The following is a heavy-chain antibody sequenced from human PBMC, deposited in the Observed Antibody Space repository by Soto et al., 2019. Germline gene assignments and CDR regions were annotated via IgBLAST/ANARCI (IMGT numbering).Heavy chain of an antibody. CDR2: ISGYNGDT. Sequence: QGQLVQSGAEVKKPGASVTVSCKASGYTFTRYGTSWVRQAPGQGLEWMGWISGYNGDTNYAQKFQGRVTMTIDTSTLTTYMELRSLTSDDTAVYYCAKNGQPPYYYYGMDVWGQGTTVTVSS. V-gene: IGHV1-18*01. CDR1: GYTFTRYG. D-gene: IGHD2-8*01. J-gene: IGHJ6*02. CDR3: AKNGQPPYYYYGMDV.